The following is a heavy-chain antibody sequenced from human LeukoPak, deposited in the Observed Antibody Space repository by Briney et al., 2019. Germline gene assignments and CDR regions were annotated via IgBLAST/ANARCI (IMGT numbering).Heavy chain of an antibody. Sequence: SETLSLTCTVSGGSISSYYWSWIRQPAGKGLEWIGRIYTSGSTNYNPSLKRRVTMSVDTSKNHFSLKLSSVTAADTAVYYCARSPFRSLWFGELLSPFDAFDIWGQGTMVTVSS. CDR2: IYTSGST. CDR3: ARSPFRSLWFGELLSPFDAFDI. CDR1: GGSISSYY. V-gene: IGHV4-4*07. J-gene: IGHJ3*02. D-gene: IGHD3-10*01.